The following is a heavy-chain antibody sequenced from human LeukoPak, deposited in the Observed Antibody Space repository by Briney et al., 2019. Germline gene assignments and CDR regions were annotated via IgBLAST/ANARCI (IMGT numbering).Heavy chain of an antibody. CDR1: GFSLSTYW. CDR2: INPGGTET. CDR3: GRFGYVAGVDL. Sequence: GGSLRLSFAASGFSLSTYWVTWVRQAGGTGLELVANINPGGTETYYVEPVKGRFTISRDNAKNLVYLQMNRLSAEDSAVYHCGRFGYVAGVDLWGQGTLVTVSS. D-gene: IGHD6-19*01. J-gene: IGHJ4*02. V-gene: IGHV3-7*01.